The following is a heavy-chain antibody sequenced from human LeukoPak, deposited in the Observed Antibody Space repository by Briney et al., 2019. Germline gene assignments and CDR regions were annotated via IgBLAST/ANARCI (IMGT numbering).Heavy chain of an antibody. CDR3: ATAKITTVTTTDY. D-gene: IGHD4-17*01. V-gene: IGHV3-30*02. Sequence: PGGSLRLSCAASGFTFSSYGMHWVRQAPGKGLEGVAFIRYDGSNKYYGDSVKGRFTVSRDNSKNTLYLQMNSLRAEDTAVYYCATAKITTVTTTDYWGQGTLVTVSS. CDR1: GFTFSSYG. CDR2: IRYDGSNK. J-gene: IGHJ4*02.